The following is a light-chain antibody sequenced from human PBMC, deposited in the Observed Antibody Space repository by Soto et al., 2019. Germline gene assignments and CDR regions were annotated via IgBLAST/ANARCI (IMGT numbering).Light chain of an antibody. CDR1: SSNIGSNY. CDR3: VAWDDSLNGPL. V-gene: IGLV1-44*01. CDR2: SNN. Sequence: QSVLTQPPSASGTPGQRVTISCSGSSSNIGSNYVSWYQQLPGTAPKLLIYSNNQRPSGVPDRFSGSKSGTSASLAISGLQSEDEADYYCVAWDDSLNGPLFGGGTQLTVL. J-gene: IGLJ2*01.